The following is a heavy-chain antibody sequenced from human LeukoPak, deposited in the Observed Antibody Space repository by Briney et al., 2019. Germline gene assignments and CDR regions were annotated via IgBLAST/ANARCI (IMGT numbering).Heavy chain of an antibody. D-gene: IGHD6-19*01. V-gene: IGHV4-39*01. CDR3: ARVAPIYSSDWYDNY. Sequence: SETLSLTCTVSGGSISSSSYYWGWIRQPPGKGLEWIGTIYYSGSTYYNPSLKSRVTISVDTSKNQFSLKLSSVTAADTAVYYCARVAPIYSSDWYDNYWGQGTLVTVSS. J-gene: IGHJ4*02. CDR2: IYYSGST. CDR1: GGSISSSSYY.